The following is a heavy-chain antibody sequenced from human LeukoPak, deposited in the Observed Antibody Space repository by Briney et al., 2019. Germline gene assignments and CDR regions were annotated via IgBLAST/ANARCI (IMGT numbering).Heavy chain of an antibody. CDR3: ARSMYYFGSGTQNFFDP. J-gene: IGHJ5*02. CDR1: GYTFTSYG. D-gene: IGHD3-10*01. Sequence: ASVKVSCKGSGYTFTSYGISWVRQAPGQGLEWMGWISAYNGNTNYAQKFQGRVTMTTDTSTSTAYMELRSLRSDDTALYYCARSMYYFGSGTQNFFDPWGQGTLVTVSS. CDR2: ISAYNGNT. V-gene: IGHV1-18*01.